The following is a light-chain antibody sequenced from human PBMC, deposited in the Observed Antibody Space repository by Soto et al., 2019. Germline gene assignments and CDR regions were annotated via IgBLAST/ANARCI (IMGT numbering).Light chain of an antibody. CDR1: QSVGRN. J-gene: IGKJ4*01. Sequence: EIVLPQSPATLSLSPGERATLSCRASQSVGRNLGWYQQKPGQSPRLLIYDASNRATGIPARFSGSGSGTDFTLSISTLEPEDFAVYYCQQRNYPLTFGGGTKVDI. V-gene: IGKV3-11*01. CDR2: DAS. CDR3: QQRNYPLT.